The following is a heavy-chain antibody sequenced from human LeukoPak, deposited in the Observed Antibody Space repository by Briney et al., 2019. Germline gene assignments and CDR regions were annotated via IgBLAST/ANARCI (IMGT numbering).Heavy chain of an antibody. CDR2: INHSGST. Sequence: KSSETLSLTCAVYGGSFSGYYWSWIRQPPGKGLEWIGEINHSGSTNYNPSLKSRVTISVDTSKNQFSLKLSSVTAADTAVYYCARDLTPLITIFGVVRGSSYNWFDPWGQGTLVTVSS. J-gene: IGHJ5*02. CDR1: GGSFSGYY. V-gene: IGHV4-34*01. CDR3: ARDLTPLITIFGVVRGSSYNWFDP. D-gene: IGHD3-3*01.